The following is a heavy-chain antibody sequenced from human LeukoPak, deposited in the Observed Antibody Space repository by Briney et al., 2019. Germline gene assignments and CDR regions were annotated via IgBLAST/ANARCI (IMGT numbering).Heavy chain of an antibody. Sequence: TGGSLRLSCAASGFTFSSYEMNWVRQAPGKGPEWVSYISSSGSTIYYADSVKGRFTISRDNAKNSLYLQMNSLRAEDTAVYYCARDAVGARVDAFDIWGQGTMVTVSS. J-gene: IGHJ3*02. CDR2: ISSSGSTI. CDR1: GFTFSSYE. V-gene: IGHV3-48*03. D-gene: IGHD1-26*01. CDR3: ARDAVGARVDAFDI.